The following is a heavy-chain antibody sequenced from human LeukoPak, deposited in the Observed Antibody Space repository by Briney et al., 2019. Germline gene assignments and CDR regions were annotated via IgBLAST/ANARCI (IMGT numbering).Heavy chain of an antibody. D-gene: IGHD5-24*01. CDR1: GYSFTNYW. CDR2: IDPSDSYT. J-gene: IGHJ4*02. CDR3: ARLPVRGEGYKLDY. Sequence: GESLKISCKGPGYSFTNYWITWVRQMPRKGLEWRGRIDPSDSYTNHSPSFQGHVTISADKSISTAYLQWSGLKASDTAMYYCARLPVRGEGYKLDYWGQGTLVTVSS. V-gene: IGHV5-10-1*01.